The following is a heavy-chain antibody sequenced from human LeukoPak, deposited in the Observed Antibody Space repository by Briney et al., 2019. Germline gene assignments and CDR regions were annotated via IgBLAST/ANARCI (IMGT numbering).Heavy chain of an antibody. CDR3: GRQGCTASHHFFDY. CDR2: IYTSGTT. V-gene: IGHV4-4*07. J-gene: IGHJ4*02. CDR1: NASVNSYF. D-gene: IGHD3-3*02. Sequence: SETLSLTCTVSNASVNSYFWGWVRQPAGKGLEWLGRIYTSGTTYYNPSLKSRLTLSIETSKSQFSLTLRSATAADTAVYFCGRQGCTASHHFFDYWSQGTLVTVSS.